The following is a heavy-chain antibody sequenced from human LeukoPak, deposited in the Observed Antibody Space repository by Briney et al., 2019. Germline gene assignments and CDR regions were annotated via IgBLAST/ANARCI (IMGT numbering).Heavy chain of an antibody. CDR2: INPNSGGT. Sequence: ASVKVSCKASGYTSTGYYMHWVRQAPGQGLEWMGRINPNSGGTNYAQKFQGRVTMTRDTSISTAYMELSRLRSDDTAVYYCAQEGSVVVIKGVIRYFDYWGQGTLVTVSS. CDR3: AQEGSVVVIKGVIRYFDY. CDR1: GYTSTGYY. D-gene: IGHD3-22*01. J-gene: IGHJ4*02. V-gene: IGHV1-2*06.